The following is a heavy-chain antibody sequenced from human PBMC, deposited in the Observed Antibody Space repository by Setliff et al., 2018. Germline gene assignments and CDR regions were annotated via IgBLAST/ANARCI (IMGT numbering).Heavy chain of an antibody. CDR2: ISTYNDNT. Sequence: ASVKVSCKASGYTFSSYGITWVRQAPGQGLEWMGWISTYNDNTYYAQNLEDRVTMTTDTSTSTAYMEVRSLRSDDTAVYYCARDQEGYCYGGSCFSAAYWGQERWSPSPQ. D-gene: IGHD2-15*01. CDR1: GYTFSSYG. CDR3: ARDQEGYCYGGSCFSAAY. V-gene: IGHV1-18*01. J-gene: IGHJ4*01.